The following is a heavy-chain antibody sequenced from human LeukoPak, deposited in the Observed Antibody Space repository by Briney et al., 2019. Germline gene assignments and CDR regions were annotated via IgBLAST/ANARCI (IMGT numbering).Heavy chain of an antibody. Sequence: PGGSLRLSCAASGFTFSSYGMSWVRQAPGKGLEWVSAISGSGGSTYYADSVKGRFTISRDNSKNTLYLQMNSLRAEDTAVYYCAKDGETELWFGELGTSDYWGQGTLVTVSS. J-gene: IGHJ4*02. V-gene: IGHV3-23*01. CDR1: GFTFSSYG. CDR2: ISGSGGST. D-gene: IGHD3-10*01. CDR3: AKDGETELWFGELGTSDY.